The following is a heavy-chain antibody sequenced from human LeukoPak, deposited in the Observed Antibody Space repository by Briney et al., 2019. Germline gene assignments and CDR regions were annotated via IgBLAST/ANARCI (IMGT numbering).Heavy chain of an antibody. CDR1: GFTFSSYG. Sequence: GGSLRLSCAASGFTFSSYGMHWVRQAPGKGLEWVAVISYDGSNKYYADSVKGRFTISRDNSKNTLYLQMNSLRAEDTAVSYCAKDPDMIGDIWGQGTMVTVSS. J-gene: IGHJ3*02. CDR3: AKDPDMIGDI. V-gene: IGHV3-30*18. D-gene: IGHD3-22*01. CDR2: ISYDGSNK.